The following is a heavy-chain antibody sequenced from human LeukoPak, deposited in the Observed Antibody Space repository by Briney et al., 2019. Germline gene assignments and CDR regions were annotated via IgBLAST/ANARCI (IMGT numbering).Heavy chain of an antibody. CDR3: AKDRLDSRYGSGSVAFDY. CDR1: GFTFSSYA. D-gene: IGHD3-10*01. J-gene: IGHJ4*02. V-gene: IGHV3-23*01. CDR2: ISGSGGST. Sequence: GGSLRLSCAASGFTFSSYAMSWVRQAPGKGLELVSVISGSGGSTYYADSVKGRFTISRDNSKNTLYVQMNSLRAEDTAVYYCAKDRLDSRYGSGSVAFDYWGQGTLVTVSS.